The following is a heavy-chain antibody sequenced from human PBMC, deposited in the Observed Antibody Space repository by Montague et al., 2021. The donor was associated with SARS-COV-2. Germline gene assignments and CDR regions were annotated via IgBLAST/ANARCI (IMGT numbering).Heavy chain of an antibody. J-gene: IGHJ4*02. CDR2: IYHSGST. CDR1: GGFISSSNW. CDR3: ASGGAGWFGSNPERFDY. D-gene: IGHD3-10*01. Sequence: SETLSLTCAVSGGFISSSNWWSWVRQPPGKGLEWIGEIYHSGSTNYNPXXKGRVTISVDKSKNQFSLKLSSVTAADTAVYYCASGGAGWFGSNPERFDYWGQGTLVTVSS. V-gene: IGHV4-4*02.